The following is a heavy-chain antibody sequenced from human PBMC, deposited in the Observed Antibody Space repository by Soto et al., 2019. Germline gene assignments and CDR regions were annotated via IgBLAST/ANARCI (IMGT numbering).Heavy chain of an antibody. D-gene: IGHD2-15*01. CDR3: ASDLGYCRGGRCFSIDY. CDR1: GFTFSSCG. J-gene: IGHJ4*02. CDR2: ISYDGTTE. V-gene: IGHV3-30*03. Sequence: QVQLVESGGGVVQPGRSLRLSCAASGFTFSSCGMHLVRQAPDKGLEWVTVISYDGTTEYYADSVKGRFTISRDNSKNTLYLQMNSLTAEDTAVYYCASDLGYCRGGRCFSIDYWGQGTLVTVSS.